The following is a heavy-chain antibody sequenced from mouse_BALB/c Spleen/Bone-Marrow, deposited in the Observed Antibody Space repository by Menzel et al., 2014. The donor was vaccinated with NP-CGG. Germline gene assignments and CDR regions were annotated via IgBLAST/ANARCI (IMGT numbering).Heavy chain of an antibody. Sequence: VQLQQSGAELVRPGTPVELSCKASGYTFXSYWMNWVKQRPGRGLEWIGRIDPSDSETHYNQKFKDKATLTVDKSSSTAYIQLSSLTSEDSAVYYCARWGAYFDYWGQGTTLTVSS. CDR1: GYTFXSYW. J-gene: IGHJ2*01. CDR2: IDPSDSET. V-gene: IGHV1-61*01. CDR3: ARWGAYFDY.